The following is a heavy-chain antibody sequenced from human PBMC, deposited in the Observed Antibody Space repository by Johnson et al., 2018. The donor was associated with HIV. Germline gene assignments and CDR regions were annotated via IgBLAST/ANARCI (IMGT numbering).Heavy chain of an antibody. J-gene: IGHJ3*01. CDR3: AKDRRIQLWLPFDVLDF. Sequence: QVQLVESGGGVVQPGRSLRLSCAASGFTFSSYGMHWVRHAPGKGLEWVAVISYDGSNKYYADSVKGRFTISRDNSKNTLYLQMNSLRAEDTAVYNCAKDRRIQLWLPFDVLDFWGQGTMVTVSS. CDR1: GFTFSSYG. CDR2: ISYDGSNK. D-gene: IGHD5-18*01. V-gene: IGHV3-30*18.